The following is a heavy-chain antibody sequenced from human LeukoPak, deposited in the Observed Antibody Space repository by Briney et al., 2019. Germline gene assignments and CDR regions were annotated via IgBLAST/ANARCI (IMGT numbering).Heavy chain of an antibody. CDR3: AKDGWFGESDAFDI. D-gene: IGHD3-10*01. CDR2: IRYDGSNK. CDR1: GFTFSSYG. Sequence: GGSLRLSCAASGFTFSSYGMHWVRQAPGKGLEWVAFIRYDGSNKYYADSVKGRFTISRDNPKNTLYLQMNSLRAEDTAVYYCAKDGWFGESDAFDIWGQGTMVTVSS. J-gene: IGHJ3*02. V-gene: IGHV3-30*02.